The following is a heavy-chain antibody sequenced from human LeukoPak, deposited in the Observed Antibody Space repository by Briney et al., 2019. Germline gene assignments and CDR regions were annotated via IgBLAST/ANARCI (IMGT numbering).Heavy chain of an antibody. CDR3: AKTVPRYRGGDCYPSVNWFDP. D-gene: IGHD2-21*02. CDR1: GFPFETNA. J-gene: IGHJ5*02. CDR2: IGNTET. Sequence: GGSLRLSCATSGFPFETNAMSWVRQAPGKGLEWVATIGNTETFYADSVTGRFTISRDNSKNTLYLQMNSLRAEDTAVYYCAKTVPRYRGGDCYPSVNWFDPWGQGTLVTVSS. V-gene: IGHV3-23*01.